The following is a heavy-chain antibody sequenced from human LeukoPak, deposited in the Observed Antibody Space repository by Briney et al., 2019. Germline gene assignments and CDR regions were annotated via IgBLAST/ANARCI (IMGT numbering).Heavy chain of an antibody. J-gene: IGHJ5*02. D-gene: IGHD2-15*01. V-gene: IGHV3-9*01. CDR2: ISWNSGSI. CDR3: AGQVVVVAATDWFDP. Sequence: GRSLRLSCAASAFTFDDYAMHWVRQAPGKGLEWVSGISWNSGSIGYADSVKGRFTISRDNAKNSLYLQMNSLRAEDTALYYCAGQVVVVAATDWFDPWGQGTPVTVSS. CDR1: AFTFDDYA.